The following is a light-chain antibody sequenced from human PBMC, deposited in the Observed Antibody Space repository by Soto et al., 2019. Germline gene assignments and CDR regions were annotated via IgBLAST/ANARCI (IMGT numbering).Light chain of an antibody. J-gene: IGLJ1*01. CDR1: SSDVGGYNY. CDR2: EVS. V-gene: IGLV2-14*01. Sequence: QSALTQPASVSGSPGQSITISCTGTSSDVGGYNYVSWYQLHPGKAPKVMIYEVSNRPSGVSDRFSGSKSGNTASLTISGLQAEDEADYYCCSYVGATTYVFGTGTKLTVL. CDR3: CSYVGATTYV.